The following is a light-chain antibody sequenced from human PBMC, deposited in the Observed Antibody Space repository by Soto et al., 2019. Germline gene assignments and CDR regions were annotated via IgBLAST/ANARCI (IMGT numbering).Light chain of an antibody. CDR3: HQYFSWPQT. Sequence: ETVMTQSPVTLSVSPGEGVTLSCRATQTVGSSLAWYQQKPGQPPRLLIYGASTRATGVPDRFSGSDSGTEFTPTISSLQSEDFAVYYCHQYFSWPQTFGQGTKVEFK. J-gene: IGKJ1*01. CDR1: QTVGSS. V-gene: IGKV3-15*01. CDR2: GAS.